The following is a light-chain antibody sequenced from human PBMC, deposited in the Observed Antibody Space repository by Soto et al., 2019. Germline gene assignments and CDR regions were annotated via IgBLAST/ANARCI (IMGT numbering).Light chain of an antibody. J-gene: IGLJ3*02. CDR2: DVS. CDR3: TSYTSSSTPWV. CDR1: SSDVGGYNY. Sequence: QSALTQPASVSGSPGQSITISCIGTSSDVGGYNYVSWYQQHPAKAPKLLIYDVSSRPSGVSNRFSGSKSGNTASLTISGIQAEDEADYYCTSYTSSSTPWVFGGGTKLTVL. V-gene: IGLV2-14*01.